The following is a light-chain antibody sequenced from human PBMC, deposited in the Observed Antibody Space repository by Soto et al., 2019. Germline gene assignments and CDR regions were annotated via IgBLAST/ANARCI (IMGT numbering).Light chain of an antibody. CDR3: SSDTSTSAVL. J-gene: IGLJ2*01. CDR2: EVS. Sequence: QPVLTQPASVSGSPGQSITISCTGTSSDVGGYNYVSWYQQHPGKAPKLMIYEVSNRPSGVSNRFSGSKSGNTASLTISGLQAEDEADYYCSSDTSTSAVLFGGGTKLTVL. CDR1: SSDVGGYNY. V-gene: IGLV2-14*01.